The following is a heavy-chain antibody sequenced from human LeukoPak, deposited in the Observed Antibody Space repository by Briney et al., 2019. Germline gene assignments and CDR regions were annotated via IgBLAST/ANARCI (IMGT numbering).Heavy chain of an antibody. CDR1: LDSLWSFH. Sequence: SETPSLTRTVSLDSLWSFHWTCIRQSPGGGLEWIGYMYYSEDVNYNPSLKSRVTISLDTSNKQFSPKLSSVTAANMAISHSATYTRHCGGGTCYSIDYWGQGTLVTVSS. J-gene: IGHJ4*02. D-gene: IGHD2-15*01. V-gene: IGHV4-59*08. CDR2: MYYSEDV. CDR3: ATYTRHCGGGTCYSIDY.